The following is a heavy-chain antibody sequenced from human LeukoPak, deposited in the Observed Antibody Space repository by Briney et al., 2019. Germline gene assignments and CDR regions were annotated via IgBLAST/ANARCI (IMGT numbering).Heavy chain of an antibody. CDR3: AKEGEGFDP. J-gene: IGHJ5*02. V-gene: IGHV1-2*02. CDR1: GYAFADYY. D-gene: IGHD3-16*01. CDR2: INPNSGGT. Sequence: ASVKVSCKASGYAFADYYMHWVRQAPGQGLEWMGWINPNSGGTNYALKFQGRVTMTRDTSISTAYMELSRLRSDDTAVYYCAKEGEGFDPWGQGTLVTVSS.